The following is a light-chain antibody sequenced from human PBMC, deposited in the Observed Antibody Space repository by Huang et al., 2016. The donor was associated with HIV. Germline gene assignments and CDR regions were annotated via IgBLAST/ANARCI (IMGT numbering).Light chain of an antibody. CDR2: DTS. J-gene: IGKJ4*01. CDR3: QQRSSGVT. Sequence: IVLTQSPATLSWYPGERVTLSCRASQSVVNYIAWYQQHPGQSPKLLIYDTSTRATGTPVRFSGSGSGTDFTLTISSLESEDFAVYYCQQRSSGVTFGGGTKVRVK. CDR1: QSVVNY. V-gene: IGKV3-11*01.